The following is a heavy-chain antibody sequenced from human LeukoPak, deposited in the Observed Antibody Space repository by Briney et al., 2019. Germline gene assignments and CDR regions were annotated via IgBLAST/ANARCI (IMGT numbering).Heavy chain of an antibody. D-gene: IGHD3-9*01. J-gene: IGHJ6*02. CDR3: ARGGSRYYDILTGYRDYYYYGMDV. CDR2: ISYDGSNK. Sequence: GGSLRLSCAASGFTFSSYAMHWVRQAPGKGLEWVAVISYDGSNKYYADSMKGRFTISRDNSKNTLYLQMNSLRAEDTAVYYCARGGSRYYDILTGYRDYYYYGMDVWGQGTTVTVSS. CDR1: GFTFSSYA. V-gene: IGHV3-30-3*01.